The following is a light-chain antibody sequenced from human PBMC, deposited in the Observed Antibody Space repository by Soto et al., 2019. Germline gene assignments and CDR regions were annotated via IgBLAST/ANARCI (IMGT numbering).Light chain of an antibody. CDR1: QSLVHSDGKTD. Sequence: DIVLTHTPLSSPVTLGQQASISCRSSQSLVHSDGKTDLSWVQQRPGQPPRLLIYKGSNRFSGVPDSFTGSRAGTDFTQKISRVAAEDVGTYYCMQQPQFPFTFGGGTKVEIK. J-gene: IGKJ4*01. CDR3: MQQPQFPFT. V-gene: IGKV2-24*01. CDR2: KGS.